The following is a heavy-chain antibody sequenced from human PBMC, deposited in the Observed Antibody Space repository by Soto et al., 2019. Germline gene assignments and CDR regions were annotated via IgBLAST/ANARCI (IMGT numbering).Heavy chain of an antibody. CDR1: GYTFISYP. CDR3: AKSGSLDY. J-gene: IGHJ4*02. Sequence: VQLVQSGAEVKKHGASVRISCKASGYTFISYPIHWVRQAPGQRLECMGWINPANGDTRYSQKFQGRVTITRDTSATTAYMDLNSLIPDDTAIYYCAKSGSLDYWGQGTPITVSS. D-gene: IGHD1-26*01. CDR2: INPANGDT. V-gene: IGHV1-3*01.